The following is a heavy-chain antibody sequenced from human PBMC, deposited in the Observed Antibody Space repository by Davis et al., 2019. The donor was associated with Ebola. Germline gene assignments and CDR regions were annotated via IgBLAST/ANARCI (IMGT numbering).Heavy chain of an antibody. CDR2: ISSSGSTI. Sequence: GESLKISCAASGFTFSSYEMNWVRQAPGKGLEWVSYISSSGSTIYYADSVKGRFTISRDNAKNTLYLQMNSLRAEDTAVYYCARFLAYDFWSGYESRYYYYGMDVWGQGTTVTVSS. CDR3: ARFLAYDFWSGYESRYYYYGMDV. J-gene: IGHJ6*02. V-gene: IGHV3-48*03. CDR1: GFTFSSYE. D-gene: IGHD3-3*01.